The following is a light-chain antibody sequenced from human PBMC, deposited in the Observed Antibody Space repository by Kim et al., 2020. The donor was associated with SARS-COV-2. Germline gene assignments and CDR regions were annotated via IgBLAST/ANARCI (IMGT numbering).Light chain of an antibody. CDR1: HSLPTNY. CDR3: QQYDTLPYT. J-gene: IGKJ2*01. CDR2: GVY. Sequence: LSPGERVTLSCRASHSLPTNYLAWYQQKPGQAPRLLIFGVYRRATGIPDRFSASGSGQDFSLTISRLEPEDFALYYCQQYDTLPYTFGQGTKLEI. V-gene: IGKV3-20*01.